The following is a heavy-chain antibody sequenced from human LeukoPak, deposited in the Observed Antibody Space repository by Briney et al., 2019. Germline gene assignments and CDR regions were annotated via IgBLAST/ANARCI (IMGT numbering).Heavy chain of an antibody. V-gene: IGHV4-30-4*01. CDR1: GGSISRGDYY. J-gene: IGHJ4*02. Sequence: SQTLSLTCTVSGGSISRGDYYWSWIRQPPGKGLEWIGYIYYSGSTYYNPSLKSRVTISVDTSKNQFSLKLSSVTAADTAVYYCARVDTAMAFSDYWGQGTLVTVSS. CDR3: ARVDTAMAFSDY. CDR2: IYYSGST. D-gene: IGHD5-18*01.